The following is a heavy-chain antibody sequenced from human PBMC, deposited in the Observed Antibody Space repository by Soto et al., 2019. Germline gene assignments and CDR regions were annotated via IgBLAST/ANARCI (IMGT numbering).Heavy chain of an antibody. Sequence: EVQLLESGGALVQPGGSLRLSCAVSGFTFSTYVMYWVRQAPGKGLECVSSINGGGTTYYSDFVRGRFTISRDISKNTLYLQRNSLRADDTAVYYCAKDRRGVYCSGGTCYSADYWGQGTLVTVSS. CDR2: INGGGTT. D-gene: IGHD2-15*01. CDR1: GFTFSTYV. CDR3: AKDRRGVYCSGGTCYSADY. V-gene: IGHV3-23*01. J-gene: IGHJ4*02.